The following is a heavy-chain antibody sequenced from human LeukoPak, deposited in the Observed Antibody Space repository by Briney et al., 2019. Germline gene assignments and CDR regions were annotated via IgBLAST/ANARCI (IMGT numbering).Heavy chain of an antibody. CDR3: AKVRGGGYDSHYYYYGMDV. CDR2: ISGSGGST. Sequence: GGSLRLSCAASGFTFSSYAMSWVRQAPGKGLEWVSAISGSGGSTYYADSVKGRFTISRDNSQNTLYVQMNSLRAEDTAVYYCAKVRGGGYDSHYYYYGMDVWGQGTTVTVSS. J-gene: IGHJ6*02. V-gene: IGHV3-23*01. D-gene: IGHD5-12*01. CDR1: GFTFSSYA.